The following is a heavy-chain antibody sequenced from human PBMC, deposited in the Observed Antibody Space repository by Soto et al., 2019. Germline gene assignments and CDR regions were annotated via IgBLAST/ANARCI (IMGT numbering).Heavy chain of an antibody. J-gene: IGHJ6*02. Sequence: PGESLKISCKGSGYSFTSYWISWVRQMPGKGLEWMGRIDPSDSYTNYSPSFQGHVTISADKSISTAYLQWSSLKASDTAMYYCARNKRIAAARNYYYYGMDVWGQGTTVTVSS. D-gene: IGHD6-13*01. CDR1: GYSFTSYW. CDR2: IDPSDSYT. V-gene: IGHV5-10-1*01. CDR3: ARNKRIAAARNYYYYGMDV.